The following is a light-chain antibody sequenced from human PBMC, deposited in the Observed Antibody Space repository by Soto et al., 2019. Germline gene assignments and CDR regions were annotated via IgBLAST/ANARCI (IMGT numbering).Light chain of an antibody. CDR3: MQGTHWPRT. V-gene: IGKV2-30*01. CDR2: KVS. Sequence: DVVVTQSPLSLPVTLGQPASISCRSSQSLVYTNGNTYLAWFQQRPGQSPRRLIYKVSIRDSGVPDRLSGSGSGPEFTLTISRVEAEDVGVYYCMQGTHWPRTFGQGTKVEIK. J-gene: IGKJ1*01. CDR1: QSLVYTNGNTY.